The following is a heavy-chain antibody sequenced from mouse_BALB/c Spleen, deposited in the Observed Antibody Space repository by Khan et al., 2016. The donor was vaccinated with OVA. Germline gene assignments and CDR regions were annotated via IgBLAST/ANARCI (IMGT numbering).Heavy chain of an antibody. D-gene: IGHD1-1*01. CDR3: TGQRGYYGSSPYFDY. CDR2: ISSGGSYT. V-gene: IGHV5-9-3*01. Sequence: EVQLVESGGGLVRPGGSLKLSCAASGFSFSSYSMSWVRQTPEKRLEWVATISSGGSYTYYPDSVKGRFTISRDNAKNTQHLHVNSLRSEDTATYYCTGQRGYYGSSPYFDYWGQGTTLTVSS. CDR1: GFSFSSYS. J-gene: IGHJ2*01.